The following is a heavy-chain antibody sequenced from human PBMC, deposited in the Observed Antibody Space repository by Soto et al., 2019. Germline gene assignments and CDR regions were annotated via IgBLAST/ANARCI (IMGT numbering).Heavy chain of an antibody. Sequence: ASVKVSCKASGYTFTSYAMHWVRQAPGQRFEWMGWINAGNGNTKYSQKFQGRVTITRDTSASTAYMELSSLRSEDTAVYYCARVHYDILTGYTDWFDPWGQGTLVTVSS. V-gene: IGHV1-3*01. D-gene: IGHD3-9*01. CDR1: GYTFTSYA. J-gene: IGHJ5*02. CDR3: ARVHYDILTGYTDWFDP. CDR2: INAGNGNT.